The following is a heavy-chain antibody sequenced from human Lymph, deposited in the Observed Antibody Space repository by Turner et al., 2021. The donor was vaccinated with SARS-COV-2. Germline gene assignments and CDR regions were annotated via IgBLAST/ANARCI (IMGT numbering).Heavy chain of an antibody. CDR1: GGSSSSSSDY. D-gene: IGHD3-3*01. CDR2: IYYSGST. V-gene: IGHV4-39*01. CDR3: ARHFTIFGVAGSWFDP. Sequence: QLQLQESGPGLVKPSETLSLTCTVSGGSSSSSSDYWGWIRQPPGKGLEWIGSIYYSGSTDYNPSLKSRVTIFVDTSKNQFSLKLSSVTAADTAVYYCARHFTIFGVAGSWFDPWGQGTLVTVSS. J-gene: IGHJ5*02.